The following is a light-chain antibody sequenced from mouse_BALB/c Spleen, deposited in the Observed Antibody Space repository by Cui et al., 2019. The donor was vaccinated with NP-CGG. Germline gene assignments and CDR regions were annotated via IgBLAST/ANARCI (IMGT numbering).Light chain of an antibody. J-gene: IGLJ1*01. V-gene: IGLV1*01. CDR3: ALWYSNHWV. CDR1: TGAVTTSNY. Sequence: QSLVAQDSALTTSPGETITLTCRSSTGAVTTSNYANWVQEKPDHLFTGLIGGTNNRAPGVPARFSGSLIGDKAALTITGAQTKDEAIYFCALWYSNHWVFGGGTKLTVL. CDR2: GTN.